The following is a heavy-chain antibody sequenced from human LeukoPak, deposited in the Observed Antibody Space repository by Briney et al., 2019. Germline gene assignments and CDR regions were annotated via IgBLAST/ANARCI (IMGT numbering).Heavy chain of an antibody. Sequence: KSSETLSLTCAVSGDSISSSNWWSWVRQPPGKGLEWIGEIYHSGSANYKPSLKSRVTIPVDNSKNQFSLKLISVTAADTAVYYCARCRYSSSPDFGDWGQGTLVTVSS. CDR1: GDSISSSNW. V-gene: IGHV4-4*02. CDR3: ARCRYSSSPDFGD. D-gene: IGHD6-13*01. J-gene: IGHJ4*02. CDR2: IYHSGSA.